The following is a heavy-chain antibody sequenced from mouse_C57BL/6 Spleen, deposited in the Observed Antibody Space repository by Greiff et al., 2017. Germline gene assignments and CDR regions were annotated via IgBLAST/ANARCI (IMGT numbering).Heavy chain of an antibody. Sequence: EVMLVQSGGGLVKPGGSLKLSCAASGFTFSDYGMHWVRQAPETGLEWVAYISRGSSTIYYAATVQGRFTISRDNAKNTRFLRMTSMRSEDTAMYYCASGVAPYAMDDWGQGTTVTVSS. D-gene: IGHD1-1*02. CDR3: ASGVAPYAMDD. CDR1: GFTFSDYG. V-gene: IGHV5-17*01. CDR2: ISRGSSTI. J-gene: IGHJ4*01.